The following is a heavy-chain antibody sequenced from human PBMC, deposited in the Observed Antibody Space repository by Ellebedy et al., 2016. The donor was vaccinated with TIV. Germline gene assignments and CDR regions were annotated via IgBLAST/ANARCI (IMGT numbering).Heavy chain of an antibody. CDR2: IDPSDSYT. V-gene: IGHV5-10-1*01. D-gene: IGHD1-1*01. CDR1: GFNFISSW. Sequence: PGGSLRLSCPGSGFNFISSWVTSVRQMPGKGLERRGRIDPSDSYTNYISSFQGRVTISADRSISTAYLQWSSLKASDTAIYYCARQGTEASGDYWGQGTLVTVSS. J-gene: IGHJ4*02. CDR3: ARQGTEASGDY.